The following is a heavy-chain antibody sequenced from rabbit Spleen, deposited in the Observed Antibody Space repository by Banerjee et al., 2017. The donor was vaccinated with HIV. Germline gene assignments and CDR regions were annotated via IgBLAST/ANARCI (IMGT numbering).Heavy chain of an antibody. J-gene: IGHJ3*01. D-gene: IGHD6-1*01. CDR1: GFDFSSYG. CDR2: IDPVFGTT. CDR3: AREKSGNQGYDL. Sequence: QEQLVESGGGLVQPGESLKLSCKASGFDFSSYGVSWVRQAPGKGLEWIGYIDPVFGTTHYASWAKGRFTISKTSSTTVTLQMTSLTVADTATYFCAREKSGNQGYDLWGQGTLVTVS. V-gene: IGHV1S39*01.